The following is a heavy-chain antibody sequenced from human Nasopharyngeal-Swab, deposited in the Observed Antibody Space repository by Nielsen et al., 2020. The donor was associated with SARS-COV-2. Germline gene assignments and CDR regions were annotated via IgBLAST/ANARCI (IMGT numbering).Heavy chain of an antibody. CDR3: ARKRGEQWLSQFDY. CDR2: SSAYNSNT. V-gene: IGHV1-18*01. D-gene: IGHD6-19*01. J-gene: IGHJ4*02. CDR1: GYTFINYG. Sequence: ASVKVSCKASGYTFINYGITWVRQAPGQGLEWMGWSSAYNSNTNYAQNFQGRVTMTTDTSTNTAYMELRSLRSDDTAVYYCARKRGEQWLSQFDYWGQGTMVTVSS.